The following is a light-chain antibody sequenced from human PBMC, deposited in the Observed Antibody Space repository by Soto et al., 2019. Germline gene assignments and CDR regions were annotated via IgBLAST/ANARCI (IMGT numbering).Light chain of an antibody. CDR1: SSNIENNY. CDR3: GAWDSSLSAGV. Sequence: QSVLTQPPSVSAAPGQKVTISCSGSSSNIENNYVSWYRQLPGTAPKLLIYDNNKRPSGIPDRFSGSKSGTSATLGITGLQTGDEADYYCGAWDSSLSAGVFCGGTQLTVL. CDR2: DNN. V-gene: IGLV1-51*01. J-gene: IGLJ2*01.